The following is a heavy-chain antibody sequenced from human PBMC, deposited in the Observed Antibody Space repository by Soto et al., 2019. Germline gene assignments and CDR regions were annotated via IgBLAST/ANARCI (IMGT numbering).Heavy chain of an antibody. D-gene: IGHD1-26*01. J-gene: IGHJ3*02. Sequence: QLQLQESGPGLVKPSETLSLTCTVSAGSISSSSYYWGWIRQPPGKGLEWIGSIYYSGSTYYNPSLKSRVTISVDTSKNQFSLKLSSVTAADTAVYYCARLSPLIVGATGVDAFDIWGQGTMVTVSS. CDR3: ARLSPLIVGATGVDAFDI. CDR2: IYYSGST. CDR1: AGSISSSSYY. V-gene: IGHV4-39*01.